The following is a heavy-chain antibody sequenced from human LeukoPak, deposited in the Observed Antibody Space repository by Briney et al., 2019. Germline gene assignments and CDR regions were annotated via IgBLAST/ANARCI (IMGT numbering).Heavy chain of an antibody. J-gene: IGHJ4*02. Sequence: SETLSLTCTVSGGSLTSYLWSWIRQPAGKGLEWVGRVFSSGSSNYNPSLKSRVTMSIDTSMNQFSLKLSSVTAADTAVYYCVREIANYGIDYWGQGALVTVSS. D-gene: IGHD3-10*01. CDR2: VFSSGSS. CDR1: GGSLTSYL. CDR3: VREIANYGIDY. V-gene: IGHV4-4*07.